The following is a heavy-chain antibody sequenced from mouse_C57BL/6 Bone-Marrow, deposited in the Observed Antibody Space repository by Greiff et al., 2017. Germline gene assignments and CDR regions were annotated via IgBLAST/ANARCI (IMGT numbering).Heavy chain of an antibody. Sequence: QVQLQQPGAELVKPGASVKLSCKASGYTFTSYWMQWVKQRPGQGLEWIGEIDPSDSYTNYNQKFKGKATLTVDTSSSTAYMQLSSLTSEDSAVYYCARRGGFLSYFDYWGQGTTLTVSS. CDR1: GYTFTSYW. CDR2: IDPSDSYT. V-gene: IGHV1-50*01. J-gene: IGHJ2*01. CDR3: ARRGGFLSYFDY.